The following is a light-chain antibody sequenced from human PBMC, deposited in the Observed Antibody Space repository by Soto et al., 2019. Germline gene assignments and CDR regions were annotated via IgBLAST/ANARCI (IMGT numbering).Light chain of an antibody. CDR1: QGVTTN. CDR3: QQYGECPRT. J-gene: IGKJ1*01. CDR2: DGS. Sequence: EIVMTQSPATLSVSPGERATLSCRASQGVTTNFAWYQQKPGQSPRLLMYDGSTRATGVPARFSGSRSETVCNLTISILEPEDFAVYHCQQYGECPRTFGQGTKGDI. V-gene: IGKV3-15*01.